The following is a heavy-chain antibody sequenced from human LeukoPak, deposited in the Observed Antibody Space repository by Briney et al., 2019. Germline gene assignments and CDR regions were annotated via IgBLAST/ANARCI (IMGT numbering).Heavy chain of an antibody. CDR3: ARYAADGRNLEY. D-gene: IGHD5-24*01. V-gene: IGHV4-59*01. Sequence: NPSQTLSLTCTVSGGSISGYYWSWIRRPPGKGLEWIGYIYYSGSTAYNPSLKSRVTISVDTSKNQFSLKVTSVTAADTAVYYCARYAADGRNLEYWGQGTLVTVSS. J-gene: IGHJ4*02. CDR1: GGSISGYY. CDR2: IYYSGST.